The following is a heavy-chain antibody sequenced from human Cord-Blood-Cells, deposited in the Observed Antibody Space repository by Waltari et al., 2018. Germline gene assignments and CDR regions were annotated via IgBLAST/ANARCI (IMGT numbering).Heavy chain of an antibody. CDR2: IYHSGST. J-gene: IGHJ4*02. CDR3: ARLRVGEFDY. CDR1: GYSLSSGYS. V-gene: IGHV4-38-2*01. Sequence: QVQLQESGPGLVKPSETLSLTCAVSGYSLSSGYSWGWIRQPPGKGLEWIGSIYHSGSTYYNPSLKSRVTISVDTSKNQFSLKLSSVTAADTAVYYCARLRVGEFDYWGQGTLVTVSS. D-gene: IGHD2-15*01.